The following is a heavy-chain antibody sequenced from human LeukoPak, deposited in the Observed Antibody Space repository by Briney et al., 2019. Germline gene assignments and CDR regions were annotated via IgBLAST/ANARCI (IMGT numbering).Heavy chain of an antibody. J-gene: IGHJ4*02. CDR1: GFTFSSYG. Sequence: GRSLRLSCAASGFTFSSYGMHWVRQAPGKGLEWVAVISYDGSNKYYADSVKGRFTISRDNSKNTLYLQMNSLRAEDTAVYYCAKLVNSGSYRTVDYWGQGTLVTVSS. V-gene: IGHV3-30*18. D-gene: IGHD1-26*01. CDR3: AKLVNSGSYRTVDY. CDR2: ISYDGSNK.